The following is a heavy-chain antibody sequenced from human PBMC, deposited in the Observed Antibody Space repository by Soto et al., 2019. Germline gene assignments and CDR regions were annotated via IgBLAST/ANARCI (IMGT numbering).Heavy chain of an antibody. D-gene: IGHD3-10*01. CDR2: IDPSDSYT. CDR3: ARHRSYYGSGSYYYGMDV. J-gene: IGHJ6*02. CDR1: GYSFTSYW. Sequence: GESLKISCKGSGYSFTSYWISWVRQMPGKGLEWMGRIDPSDSYTNYSPSFQGHVTISADKSISTAYLQWSSPKASDTAMYYCARHRSYYGSGSYYYGMDVWGQGTTVTASS. V-gene: IGHV5-10-1*01.